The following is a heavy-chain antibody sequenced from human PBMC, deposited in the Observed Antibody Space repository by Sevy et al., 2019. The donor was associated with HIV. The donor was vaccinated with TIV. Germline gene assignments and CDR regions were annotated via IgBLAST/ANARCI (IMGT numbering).Heavy chain of an antibody. CDR2: IWYDGSNK. Sequence: GGSLRLSCAASGFTFSSYGMHWVRQAPGKGLEWVAVIWYDGSNKYYADSVKGRFTISRDNSKNTLYLQMNSLGAEDTAVYYCARAPRPYCSSTSCYINWFDPWGQGTLVTVSS. V-gene: IGHV3-33*01. J-gene: IGHJ5*02. CDR1: GFTFSSYG. CDR3: ARAPRPYCSSTSCYINWFDP. D-gene: IGHD2-2*02.